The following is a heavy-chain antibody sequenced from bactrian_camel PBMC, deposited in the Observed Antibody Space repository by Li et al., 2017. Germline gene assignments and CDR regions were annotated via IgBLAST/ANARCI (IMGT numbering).Heavy chain of an antibody. Sequence: HVQLVESGGGSVQAGGSPRLSCTAPGFTFNSCGMGWFRQAPGKAREGIAVIDSDGDTAYAESMKDRFTISRDDASNTVYPQMNSLKPEDTAVYYCVRDGDGGWRFAYWGQGTQVTVS. CDR2: IDSDGDT. J-gene: IGHJ4*01. CDR1: GFTFNSCG. CDR3: VRDGDGGWRFAY. V-gene: IGHV3S9*01. D-gene: IGHD7*01.